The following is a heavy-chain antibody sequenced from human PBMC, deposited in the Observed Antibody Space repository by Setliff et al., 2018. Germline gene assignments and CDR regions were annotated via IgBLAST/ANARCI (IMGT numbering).Heavy chain of an antibody. CDR2: INPSGGST. CDR1: GYTFTSYY. Sequence: ASVKVSCKASGYTFTSYYMHWVRQAPGQGLEWMGIINPSGGSTNYAQKFQGRVTMTRDTSISTAYMELSRLRSDDTAVYSCARSRLYGGWFDPWGQGTLVTVSS. V-gene: IGHV1-46*01. D-gene: IGHD4-17*01. J-gene: IGHJ5*02. CDR3: ARSRLYGGWFDP.